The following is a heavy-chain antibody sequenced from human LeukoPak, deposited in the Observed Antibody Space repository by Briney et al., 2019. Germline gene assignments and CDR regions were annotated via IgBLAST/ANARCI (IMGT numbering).Heavy chain of an antibody. CDR2: ISSSSSTI. Sequence: SGGSLRLSCAASGFTFSSYSMNWVRQAPGKGLEWVSYISSSSSTIYHADSVKGRFTISRDNAKNSLYLQMNSLRAEDTAVYYCARVPIATSRGWPLDYWGQGTLVTVSS. J-gene: IGHJ4*02. CDR1: GFTFSSYS. V-gene: IGHV3-48*01. D-gene: IGHD6-19*01. CDR3: ARVPIATSRGWPLDY.